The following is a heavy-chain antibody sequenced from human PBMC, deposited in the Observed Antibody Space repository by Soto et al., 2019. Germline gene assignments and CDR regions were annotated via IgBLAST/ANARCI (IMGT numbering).Heavy chain of an antibody. CDR2: ISSSGSTI. CDR1: GFTFSDYY. J-gene: IGHJ4*02. CDR3: ARVALPGGSIYDILTGPVQDY. V-gene: IGHV3-11*01. D-gene: IGHD3-9*01. Sequence: PGGSLRLSCAASGFTFSDYYMSWIRQAPGKGLEWVSYISSSGSTIYYADSVKGRFTISRDNAKNSLYLQMNSLRAEDTAVYYCARVALPGGSIYDILTGPVQDYWGQGTLVTVPS.